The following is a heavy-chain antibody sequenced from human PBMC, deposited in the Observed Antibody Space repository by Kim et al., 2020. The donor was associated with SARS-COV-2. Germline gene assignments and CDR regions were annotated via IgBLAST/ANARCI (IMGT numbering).Heavy chain of an antibody. J-gene: IGHJ4*02. CDR3: AKDLNIELISVAGLNN. Sequence: SVKCRFTISRDNAKNTLYLQMSSLRVEDGGVYYCAKDLNIELISVAGLNNWGQGSLVTVSS. V-gene: IGHV3-30*02. D-gene: IGHD6-19*01.